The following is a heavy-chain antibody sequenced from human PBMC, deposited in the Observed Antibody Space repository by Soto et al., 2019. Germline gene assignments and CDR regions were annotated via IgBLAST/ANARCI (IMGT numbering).Heavy chain of an antibody. J-gene: IGHJ6*02. CDR3: ARSYRWSVLYYYYGMDL. CDR1: GYSFTSYW. D-gene: IGHD2-8*02. Sequence: GESLKISCKGSGYSFTSYWISWVRQMPGNGLEWMGRIDPSDSYTNYSPSFQGHVTISADKSISTAYLQWSSLKASDTAMYYCARSYRWSVLYYYYGMDLWGQGTTVTVSS. CDR2: IDPSDSYT. V-gene: IGHV5-10-1*01.